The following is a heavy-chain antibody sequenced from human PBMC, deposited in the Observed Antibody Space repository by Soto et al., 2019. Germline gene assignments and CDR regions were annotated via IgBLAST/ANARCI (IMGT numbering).Heavy chain of an antibody. J-gene: IGHJ4*02. CDR3: ARASDTTTVTTSI. CDR2: ISYDGSNK. V-gene: IGHV3-30-3*01. Sequence: GGSLRLSCAASGFTFSSYAMHWVRQAPGKGLEWVAVISYDGSNKYYADSVKGRFTISRDNSKNTLYLQMNSLRAEDTAVYYCARASDTTTVTTSIWGQGTLVTVSS. CDR1: GFTFSSYA. D-gene: IGHD4-17*01.